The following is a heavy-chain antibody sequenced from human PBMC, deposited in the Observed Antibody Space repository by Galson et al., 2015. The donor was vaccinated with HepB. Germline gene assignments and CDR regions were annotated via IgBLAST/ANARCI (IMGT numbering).Heavy chain of an antibody. CDR2: ITWNSVRV. J-gene: IGHJ6*02. D-gene: IGHD1-26*01. V-gene: IGHV3-9*01. CDR1: GFNFDDYA. CDR3: AKDKGYGSYTYYGMDV. Sequence: SLRLSCAASGFNFDDYAMHWVRHIPGKGLEWVSGITWNSVRVGYVDSVKGRFSISRDNAKNSLYLQMNSLRAEDTALYYCAKDKGYGSYTYYGMDVWGQGATVTVSS.